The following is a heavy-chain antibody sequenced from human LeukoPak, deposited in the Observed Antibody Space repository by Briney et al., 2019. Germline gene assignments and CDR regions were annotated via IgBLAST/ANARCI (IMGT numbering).Heavy chain of an antibody. Sequence: SETLSLTCTVSGGSISGGGYYWSWIRPHPGKGLEWSGYIIYSGRTYYNPSLKTRVTIPVDTSKNQFSLKLRSVTAADTAVYYCARAPGYCSGGSCYTPPAEYFQHWGQGTLVTVSS. CDR2: IIYSGRT. V-gene: IGHV4-31*03. D-gene: IGHD2-15*01. CDR1: GGSISGGGYY. J-gene: IGHJ1*01. CDR3: ARAPGYCSGGSCYTPPAEYFQH.